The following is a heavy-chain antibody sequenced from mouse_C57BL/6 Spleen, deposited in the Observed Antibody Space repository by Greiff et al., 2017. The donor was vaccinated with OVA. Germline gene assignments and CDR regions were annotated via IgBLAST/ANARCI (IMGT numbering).Heavy chain of an antibody. CDR2: LDPSDSYT. D-gene: IGHD1-1*01. CDR3: ARREIGSSYAPWFAY. J-gene: IGHJ3*01. Sequence: QVQLQQPGAELVMPGASVKLSCKASGYTFTSYWMHWVKQRPGQGLEWIGELDPSDSYTNYNQKFKGKSTLTVDKSSSTAYMQLSSLTSEDSAVYYCARREIGSSYAPWFAYWGQGTLVTVSA. V-gene: IGHV1-69*01. CDR1: GYTFTSYW.